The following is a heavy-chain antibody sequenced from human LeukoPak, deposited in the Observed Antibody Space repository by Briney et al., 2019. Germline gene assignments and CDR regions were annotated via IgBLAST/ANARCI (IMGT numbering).Heavy chain of an antibody. CDR1: GGSISSYY. D-gene: IGHD3-22*01. CDR3: AREARSGYYDSSGTYVY. J-gene: IGHJ4*02. Sequence: SETLSLTCTVSGGSISSYYWSWIRQPPGKGLEWIGYIYYSGSTNYNPSLKSRVTISVDTSKNQFSLKLSSVTAADTAVYYCAREARSGYYDSSGTYVYWGQGTLVTVSS. CDR2: IYYSGST. V-gene: IGHV4-59*12.